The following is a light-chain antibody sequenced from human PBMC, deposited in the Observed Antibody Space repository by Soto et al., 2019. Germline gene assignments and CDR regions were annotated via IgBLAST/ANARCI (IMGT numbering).Light chain of an antibody. CDR3: SSYSSSTTLRV. CDR2: EVT. CDR1: SNDVGGHNY. Sequence: QSALTHPASVSGSPGQSITISCTGTSNDVGGHNYVSWYQQYPGKAPKVMIYEVTNRPSGVSNRFSGSKSGNTASLTISGLQAEDEADYYCSSYSSSTTLRVFGTGTKVTVL. J-gene: IGLJ1*01. V-gene: IGLV2-14*01.